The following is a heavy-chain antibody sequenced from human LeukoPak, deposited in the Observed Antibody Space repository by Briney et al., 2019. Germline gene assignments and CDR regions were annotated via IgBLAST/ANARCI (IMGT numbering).Heavy chain of an antibody. CDR1: GFTFSSYA. V-gene: IGHV3-30*04. D-gene: IGHD2-15*01. Sequence: PGGSLRLSCAASGFTFSSYAMHWVRQAPGKGLEWVAVISYDGRNKYYADSVKGRFTISRDNSKNTVYLQMNSLRAEDTAVYYCARGSIVPDYWGQGTLVTVSS. J-gene: IGHJ4*02. CDR3: ARGSIVPDY. CDR2: ISYDGRNK.